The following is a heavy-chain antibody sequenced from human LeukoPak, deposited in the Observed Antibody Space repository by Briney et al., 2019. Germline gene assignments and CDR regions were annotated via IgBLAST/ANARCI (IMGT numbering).Heavy chain of an antibody. CDR1: GYSFTSYW. D-gene: IGHD3-3*01. J-gene: IGHJ4*02. CDR2: IYPGDSDT. V-gene: IGHV5-51*01. CDR3: ARQGPPYYDFWSAGFDY. Sequence: GESLKISCKGSGYSFTSYWIGWVRQMPGKGLVWMGIIYPGDSDTRYSPSFQGQVTISADKSISTAYLQWSSLMASDTAMYYCARQGPPYYDFWSAGFDYWGQGTLVTVSS.